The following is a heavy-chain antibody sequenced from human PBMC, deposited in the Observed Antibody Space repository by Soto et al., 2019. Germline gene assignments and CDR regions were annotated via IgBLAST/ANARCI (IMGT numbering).Heavy chain of an antibody. J-gene: IGHJ4*02. Sequence: SGPTLVNPTQTLTLTCTFSGFSLTTSGVGVGWIRQPPGKALEWLALIYWDDDKRYSPSLKSRLTITKDTSKNQVVLTMTHMDPVDTATYFCAHRGYMYGNWDHGYFDYWGQGTLVTVSS. V-gene: IGHV2-5*02. CDR1: GFSLTTSGVG. CDR3: AHRGYMYGNWDHGYFDY. D-gene: IGHD5-18*01. CDR2: IYWDDDK.